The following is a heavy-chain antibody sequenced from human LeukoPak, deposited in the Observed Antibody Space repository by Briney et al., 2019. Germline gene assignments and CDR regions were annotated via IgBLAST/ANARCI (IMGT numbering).Heavy chain of an antibody. D-gene: IGHD3-10*01. CDR3: ARTSRAVGFGDFDWFDP. CDR2: VNPNNGGT. CDR1: GYTFTDYY. J-gene: IGHJ5*02. Sequence: VASVKVSFKASGYTFTDYYMNWVRQAPGQGLEWMGWVNPNNGGTDSAQKFRGRVTMTRDTSIRTVYMELSRLRSDDTAVYYCARTSRAVGFGDFDWFDPWGQGTLVTVSS. V-gene: IGHV1-2*02.